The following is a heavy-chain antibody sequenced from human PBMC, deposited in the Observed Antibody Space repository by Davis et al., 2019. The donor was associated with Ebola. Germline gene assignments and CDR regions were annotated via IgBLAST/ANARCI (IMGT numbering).Heavy chain of an antibody. V-gene: IGHV3-66*01. CDR2: IYAGGSS. Sequence: GESLKISCAVSGITVSNTYINWVRQAPGKGLEWVSIIYAGGSSYYADSVKGRFSISRDQSKNTVYLQMNSLRAEDTAVYYCARGIANFDYWGQGTLVTVSS. D-gene: IGHD2-21*01. J-gene: IGHJ4*02. CDR3: ARGIANFDY. CDR1: GITVSNTY.